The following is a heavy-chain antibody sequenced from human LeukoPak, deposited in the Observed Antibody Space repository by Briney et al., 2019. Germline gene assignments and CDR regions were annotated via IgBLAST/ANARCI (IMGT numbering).Heavy chain of an antibody. V-gene: IGHV5-51*01. Sequence: GESLKISCKGSGYSFTSYWIGWVRQMPGKGLEWMGIIYPGDSDTRYSPSFQGQVTISADKSISTAYLQWSSLKASDTAMYYCAREGSSWSGVDYYYYYMDVWGKGTTVTISS. J-gene: IGHJ6*03. D-gene: IGHD6-13*01. CDR2: IYPGDSDT. CDR3: AREGSSWSGVDYYYYYMDV. CDR1: GYSFTSYW.